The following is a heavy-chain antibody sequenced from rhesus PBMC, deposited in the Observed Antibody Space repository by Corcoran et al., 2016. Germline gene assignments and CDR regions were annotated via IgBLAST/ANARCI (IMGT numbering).Heavy chain of an antibody. D-gene: IGHD6-25*01. CDR2: IYGRGGST. Sequence: QVQLQESGPAVVKPSETLSLTCAVSGGSITSSNWWSWIRQSPGKGLEWIGGIYGRGGSTEYNPSLKSRVTSSIDTSKNQFSLKLSSVTAADTAVYYCARHEDIAAAGRFDVWGPGVLVTVSS. CDR1: GGSITSSNW. J-gene: IGHJ5-1*01. CDR3: ARHEDIAAAGRFDV. V-gene: IGHV4-93*02.